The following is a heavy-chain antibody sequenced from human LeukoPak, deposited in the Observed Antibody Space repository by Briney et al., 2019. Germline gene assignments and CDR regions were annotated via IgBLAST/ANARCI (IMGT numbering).Heavy chain of an antibody. CDR3: VKRGYDSSGYYYLGGDY. J-gene: IGHJ4*02. D-gene: IGHD3-22*01. CDR1: GFTFSGYV. Sequence: GGSLRLSCSASGFTFSGYVMHWVRQAPGKGLECVPTISSNGGSSYYADSVKGRFTISRDNSKNTLYLQMSSLRAEDTAVYYCVKRGYDSSGYYYLGGDYWGQGTLVTVSS. V-gene: IGHV3-64D*09. CDR2: ISSNGGSS.